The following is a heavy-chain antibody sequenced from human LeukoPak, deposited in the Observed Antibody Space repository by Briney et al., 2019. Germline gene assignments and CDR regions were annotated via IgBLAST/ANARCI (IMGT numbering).Heavy chain of an antibody. CDR3: AKRYYDFPLDY. D-gene: IGHD3-3*01. V-gene: IGHV3-74*01. Sequence: GGSLRLSCAASGFTFSGYWMHWVRQPPGKGLVWVSRINSDGSMTNYADSVKGRFTISRDNSKNTLYLQINNPRVEDTAVYYCAKRYYDFPLDYWGQGTLVTVSS. J-gene: IGHJ4*02. CDR2: INSDGSMT. CDR1: GFTFSGYW.